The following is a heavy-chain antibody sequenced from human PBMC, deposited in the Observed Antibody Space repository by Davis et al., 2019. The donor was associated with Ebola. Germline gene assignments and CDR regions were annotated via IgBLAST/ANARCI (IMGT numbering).Heavy chain of an antibody. Sequence: GESLKISCKGSGYSFTSYWIGWVRQMPGKGLEWMGIIYPGDSDTRYSPSFQGQVTISVDRSTTTAYLQWSSLKASDTAIYYCARQESLYGSSDSWGQGTLVTVSS. D-gene: IGHD6-19*01. CDR2: IYPGDSDT. CDR3: ARQESLYGSSDS. J-gene: IGHJ4*02. V-gene: IGHV5-51*01. CDR1: GYSFTSYW.